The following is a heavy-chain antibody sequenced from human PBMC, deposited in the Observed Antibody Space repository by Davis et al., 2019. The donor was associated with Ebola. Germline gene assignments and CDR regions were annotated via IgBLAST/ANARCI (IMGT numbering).Heavy chain of an antibody. CDR1: EYTFTSYD. CDR2: MNPNTGHT. Sequence: ASVKVSCKASEYTFTSYDINWVRQATGHGLEWMGWMNPNTGHTGYAQKFQGRVTVTADTSISTAYMELRSLRSDDTAVYYCARDSGSGTNAFDIWGQGTMVTVSS. D-gene: IGHD2-2*01. CDR3: ARDSGSGTNAFDI. V-gene: IGHV1-8*01. J-gene: IGHJ3*02.